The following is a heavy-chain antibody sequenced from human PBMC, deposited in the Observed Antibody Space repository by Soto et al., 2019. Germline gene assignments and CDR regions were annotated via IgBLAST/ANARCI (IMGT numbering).Heavy chain of an antibody. CDR2: ISAYNGNT. Sequence: RASVKVSCKASGYTFTSYGISWVRQAPGQGLEWMGWISAYNGNTNYAQKLQGRVTMTTDTSTSTAYMELRSPRSDDTAVYYCASDQSPIEIASIGLDHYYGMDFWGPGTTVTLFS. CDR3: ASDQSPIEIASIGLDHYYGMDF. V-gene: IGHV1-18*01. D-gene: IGHD2-21*01. CDR1: GYTFTSYG. J-gene: IGHJ6*02.